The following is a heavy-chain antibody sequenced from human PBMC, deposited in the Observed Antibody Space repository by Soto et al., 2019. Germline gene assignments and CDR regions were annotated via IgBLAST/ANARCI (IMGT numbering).Heavy chain of an antibody. D-gene: IGHD2-2*01. CDR3: ARDQTVVVPAARSYYYYYGMDV. J-gene: IGHJ6*02. Sequence: SVKVSCKASGFTFTSSAVQWVRQARGQRLEWIGWIVVGSGNTNYAQKFQERVTITRDTSASTAYMELSSLRSEDTAVYYCARDQTVVVPAARSYYYYYGMDVWGQGTTVTVSS. CDR1: GFTFTSSA. CDR2: IVVGSGNT. V-gene: IGHV1-58*01.